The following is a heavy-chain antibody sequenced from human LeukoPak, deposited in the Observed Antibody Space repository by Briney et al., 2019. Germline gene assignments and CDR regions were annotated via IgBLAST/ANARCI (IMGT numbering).Heavy chain of an antibody. CDR2: ISYDGSNK. CDR3: ARAGVGATILDYFGY. V-gene: IGHV3-30*03. J-gene: IGHJ4*02. CDR1: GFTFSSYG. D-gene: IGHD1-26*01. Sequence: GGSLRLSCAASGFTFSSYGMHWVRQAPGKGLEWVAVISYDGSNKYYADSVKGRFTTSRDNAKNSLYLQMNSLRAEDTAVYFCARAGVGATILDYFGYWGQGTLVTVSS.